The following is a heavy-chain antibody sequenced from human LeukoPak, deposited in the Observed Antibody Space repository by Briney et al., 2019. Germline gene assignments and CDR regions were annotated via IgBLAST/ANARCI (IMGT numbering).Heavy chain of an antibody. Sequence: GASVKVSCKASGYTFTSYGISWVRQAPGQGLEWMGWISAYNGNTNYAQKLQGRVTMTTDTSTSTAYMELRRLRSDDTAVYYCARGGGEQLRSREQNWFDPWGQGTLVTVSS. J-gene: IGHJ5*02. V-gene: IGHV1-18*01. D-gene: IGHD3-16*01. CDR2: ISAYNGNT. CDR3: ARGGGEQLRSREQNWFDP. CDR1: GYTFTSYG.